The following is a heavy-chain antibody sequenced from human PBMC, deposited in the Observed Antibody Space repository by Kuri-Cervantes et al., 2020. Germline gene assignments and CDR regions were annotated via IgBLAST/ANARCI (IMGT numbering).Heavy chain of an antibody. CDR1: GGTFTNSP. D-gene: IGHD3-16*02. J-gene: IGHJ4*02. V-gene: IGHV1-69*05. CDR2: IIPMFQTA. CDR3: ARDYHDY. Sequence: SVKVSCKASGGTFTNSPFIWVRQAPGQGLEWVGGIIPMFQTAHYAQKFQGRVTMTTDTSTSTAYMELRSLRFDDTAVYYCARDYHDYWGQGTLVTVSS.